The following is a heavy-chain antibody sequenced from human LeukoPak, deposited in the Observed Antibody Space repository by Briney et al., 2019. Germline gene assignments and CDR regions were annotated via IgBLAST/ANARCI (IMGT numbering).Heavy chain of an antibody. CDR2: ISWNSGSI. V-gene: IGHV3-9*01. CDR3: AKDSSWGLYYYDSSGYYDYYYYGIDV. D-gene: IGHD3-22*01. CDR1: GFTFDDYA. J-gene: IGHJ6*02. Sequence: PGRSLRLSCAASGFTFDDYAMHWVRQAPGKGLEWVSGISWNSGSIGYADSVKGRFTISRDNAKNSLYLQMNSLRAEDTALYYCAKDSSWGLYYYDSSGYYDYYYYGIDVWGQGTTVTVSS.